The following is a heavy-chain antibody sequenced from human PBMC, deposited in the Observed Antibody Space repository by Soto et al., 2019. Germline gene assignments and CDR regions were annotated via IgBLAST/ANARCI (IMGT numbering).Heavy chain of an antibody. D-gene: IGHD2-15*01. CDR3: ARDHGGKLRPYWFDP. CDR2: IYYSGTT. CDR1: GGSISSADYY. Sequence: KPSETLSLTCTVSGGSISSADYYWSWIRQPPGKGLEWIGYIYYSGTTYYNPSLKSRVTISVDTSKNQFSLNLSSVTAADTAVYYCARDHGGKLRPYWFDPWGQGILVTVSS. J-gene: IGHJ5*02. V-gene: IGHV4-30-4*01.